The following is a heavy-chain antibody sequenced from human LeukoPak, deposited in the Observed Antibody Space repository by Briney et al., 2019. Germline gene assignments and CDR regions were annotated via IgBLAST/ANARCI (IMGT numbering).Heavy chain of an antibody. Sequence: SETLSLTCSVSGDSFISSNYSWGWIRQPPGKGLEWIGYIYYSGSTNYNPSLKSRVTISVDTSKNQFSLKLSSVTAADTAVYYCASGAAGRFDYWGQGTLVTVSS. V-gene: IGHV4-61*01. CDR3: ASGAAGRFDY. D-gene: IGHD6-13*01. CDR2: IYYSGST. J-gene: IGHJ4*02. CDR1: GDSFISSNYS.